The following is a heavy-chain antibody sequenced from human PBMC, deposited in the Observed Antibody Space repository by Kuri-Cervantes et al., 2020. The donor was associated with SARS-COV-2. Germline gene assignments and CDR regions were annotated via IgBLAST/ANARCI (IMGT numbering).Heavy chain of an antibody. Sequence: ETLSLTCTVSGGSISSYYWSWVRQAPGKGLEWVSAISGSGGSTYYADSVKGRFTISRDNSKNTLHLQMNSLRAEDTAVYYCAKDPQLGDAFDIWGQGTMVTVSS. CDR2: ISGSGGST. CDR1: GGSISSYY. CDR3: AKDPQLGDAFDI. J-gene: IGHJ3*02. V-gene: IGHV3-23*01. D-gene: IGHD6-6*01.